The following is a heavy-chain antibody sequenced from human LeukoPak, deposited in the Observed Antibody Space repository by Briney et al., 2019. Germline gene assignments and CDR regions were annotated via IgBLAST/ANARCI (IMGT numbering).Heavy chain of an antibody. CDR3: ARAYGGNFVLYLDY. J-gene: IGHJ4*02. V-gene: IGHV4-61*05. Sequence: PSETLPLTCTVSGGSISTSSYYWGWIRQPPGKGLEWIGYIDYSWSTNYNPSLKSRVTISVDTSKNQFSLKLSSVTAADTAVYYRARAYGGNFVLYLDYWGQGTLVTVSS. CDR2: IDYSWST. CDR1: GGSISTSSYY. D-gene: IGHD4-23*01.